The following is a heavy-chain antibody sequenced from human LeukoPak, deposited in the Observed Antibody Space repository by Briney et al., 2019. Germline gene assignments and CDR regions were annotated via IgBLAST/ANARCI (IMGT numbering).Heavy chain of an antibody. Sequence: GGSLRLSCATSGFSFRSYAMSWVRQAPGKGLEWVSATGGGGARTFYADSVKGRFTISRDSSNNTLYLQMNSLRADDTAVYFCAKVMTPYCSSASCLIFDFWGQGTQVTVSS. D-gene: IGHD2-2*01. V-gene: IGHV3-23*01. J-gene: IGHJ4*02. CDR1: GFSFRSYA. CDR3: AKVMTPYCSSASCLIFDF. CDR2: TGGGGART.